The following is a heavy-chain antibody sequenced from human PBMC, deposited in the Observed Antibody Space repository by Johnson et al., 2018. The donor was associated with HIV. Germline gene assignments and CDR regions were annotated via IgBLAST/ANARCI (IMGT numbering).Heavy chain of an antibody. V-gene: IGHV3-11*04. CDR3: ARDQNSRTYWGNYDCDV. CDR1: GFTLSDFY. D-gene: IGHD2-2*01. J-gene: IGHJ3*01. CDR2: ISASGSNI. Sequence: VQLVESGGGLIQPGGSLRLSCAASGFTLSDFYMSWIRQAPGKGPEWLSYISASGSNIYYVDSVKGRFTISRDDAKNLLFLQMNSLRAEDTAVYYCARDQNSRTYWGNYDCDVWGQGTMVTVSS.